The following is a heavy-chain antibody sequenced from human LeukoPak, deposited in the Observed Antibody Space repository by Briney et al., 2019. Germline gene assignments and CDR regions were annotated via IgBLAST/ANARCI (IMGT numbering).Heavy chain of an antibody. V-gene: IGHV3-53*05. CDR3: AGEPTYDSSGYHDY. Sequence: GGFLRLSCAASGFTVSSNYMSWVRQAPGKGLEWVSVIYSGGSTYYADSVKGRFTISRDNSKNTLYLQMNSLRAEDTAVYYCAGEPTYDSSGYHDYWGQGTLVTVSS. D-gene: IGHD3-22*01. J-gene: IGHJ4*02. CDR2: IYSGGST. CDR1: GFTVSSNY.